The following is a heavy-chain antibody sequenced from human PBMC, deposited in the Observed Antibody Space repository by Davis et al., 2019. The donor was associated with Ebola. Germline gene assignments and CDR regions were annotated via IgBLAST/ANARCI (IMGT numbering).Heavy chain of an antibody. CDR3: ARETGDGLYYYGMDV. D-gene: IGHD7-27*01. CDR1: GYTFSTYG. CDR2: ISAYNGNT. J-gene: IGHJ6*02. Sequence: AASVKVSCKASGYTFSTYGISWVRQAPRQGLEWMGWISAYNGNTNYAQKLQGRVTMTTDTSTSTAYMELRSLRSDDTAVYYCARETGDGLYYYGMDVWGQGTTVTVSS. V-gene: IGHV1-18*01.